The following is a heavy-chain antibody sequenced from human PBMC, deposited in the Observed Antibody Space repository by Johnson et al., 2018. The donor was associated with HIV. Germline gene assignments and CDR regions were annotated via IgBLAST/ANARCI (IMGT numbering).Heavy chain of an antibody. J-gene: IGHJ3*02. CDR3: ARGTVCGGDCYSRAFDI. CDR2: IACYCWST. D-gene: IGHD2-21*02. CDR1: VFTFDDYG. Sequence: VQLVESGGGLVQPGGSLILSCAASVFTFDDYGMHWVRQASGQVLESVSRIACYCWSTGYANSVKGRFTISRDNSKNTLYLHMGSLRAEDMAVYYCARGTVCGGDCYSRAFDIWGQGTMVTVSS. V-gene: IGHV3-64*01.